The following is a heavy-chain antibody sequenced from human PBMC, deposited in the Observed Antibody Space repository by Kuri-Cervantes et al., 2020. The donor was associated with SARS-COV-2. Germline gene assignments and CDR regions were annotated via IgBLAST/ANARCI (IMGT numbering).Heavy chain of an antibody. J-gene: IGHJ6*03. CDR1: GYPFTGYY. CDR2: INPNSGGT. CDR3: ARDGGRVAGTYYYYYMDV. Sequence: ASVKVSCKASGYPFTGYYMHWVRQAPGQGLEWMGWINPNSGGTNYAQKFQGRVTMTRNTSISTAYMELSRLRSDDTAVYYCARDGGRVAGTYYYYYMDVWGKGTTVTVSS. V-gene: IGHV1-2*02. D-gene: IGHD6-19*01.